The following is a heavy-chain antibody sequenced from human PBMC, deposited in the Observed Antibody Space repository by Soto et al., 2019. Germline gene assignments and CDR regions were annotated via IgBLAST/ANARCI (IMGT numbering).Heavy chain of an antibody. CDR3: AKEDIVVVPAAILRYYYGMEV. V-gene: IGHV3-30*18. Sequence: PXGSLRLSCASSVFTFSSYGMHCVRHAPGKWLEWVAVISYDGSNKYYADSVKGRFTISRDNSKNTLYLQMNSLRAEDTAVYYCAKEDIVVVPAAILRYYYGMEVWGQGTTVTVSS. CDR2: ISYDGSNK. J-gene: IGHJ6*02. D-gene: IGHD2-2*02. CDR1: VFTFSSYG.